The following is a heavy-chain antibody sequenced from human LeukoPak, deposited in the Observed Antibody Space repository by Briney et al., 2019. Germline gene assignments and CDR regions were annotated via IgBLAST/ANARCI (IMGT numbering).Heavy chain of an antibody. D-gene: IGHD6-25*01. J-gene: IGHJ4*02. CDR1: GFTFSSYS. CDR2: ISSSSSYI. CDR3: ARSFRAARSLFDY. V-gene: IGHV3-21*01. Sequence: GGSLRLSCAASGFTFSSYSMNWVRQAPGKGLEWVSSISSSSSYIYYADSVKGRFTISRDNAKNSLYLQMNSLRAEDTAVYYCARSFRAARSLFDYWGQGTLVTVSS.